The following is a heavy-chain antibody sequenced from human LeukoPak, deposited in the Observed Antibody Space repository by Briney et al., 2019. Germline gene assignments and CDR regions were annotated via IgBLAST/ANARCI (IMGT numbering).Heavy chain of an antibody. CDR2: ISSSSNYT. V-gene: IGHV3-11*03. D-gene: IGHD6-13*01. CDR1: GFTFSDYY. CDR3: ASGSLASPAY. Sequence: GGSLRLSCAASGFTFSDYYMSWIRQAPGKGLDWVSYISSSSNYTKYADSVKGRFTISRDNAKNSLYLEMNSLRAEDTAVYYCASGSLASPAYWGQGILVTVSS. J-gene: IGHJ4*02.